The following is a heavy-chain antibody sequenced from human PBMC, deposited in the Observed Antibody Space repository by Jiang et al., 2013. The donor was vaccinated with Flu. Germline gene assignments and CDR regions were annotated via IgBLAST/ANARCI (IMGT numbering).Heavy chain of an antibody. CDR2: LLQWEH. Sequence: GLVKPSETLSSPALSLVAPSVVTTGAGSGSPREGTGVDWVYLLQWEHQLQPSLKSRVTISVDTSKNQFSLKLSSVTAADTAVYYCARDPISSGWYDYWGQGTLVTVSS. V-gene: IGHV4-59*01. CDR3: ARDPISSGWYDY. J-gene: IGHJ4*02. CDR1: VAPSVVTT. D-gene: IGHD6-19*01.